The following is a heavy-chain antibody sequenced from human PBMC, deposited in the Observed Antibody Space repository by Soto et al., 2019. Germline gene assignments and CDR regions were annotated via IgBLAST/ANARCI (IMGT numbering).Heavy chain of an antibody. CDR3: ARGGLEPVDY. V-gene: IGHV3-74*01. CDR1: GFTFGNYW. D-gene: IGHD2-2*01. J-gene: IGHJ4*02. CDR2: IDTSATVT. Sequence: EVQLVESGGGLVQPGGSLRLSCAGSGFTFGNYWMHWVRQAPGKGLVWVSRIDTSATVTTYADSVKGRFTVSRDNAKNTLYPQMHSLTAEDTAVYYCARGGLEPVDYWGQGTLVIVSS.